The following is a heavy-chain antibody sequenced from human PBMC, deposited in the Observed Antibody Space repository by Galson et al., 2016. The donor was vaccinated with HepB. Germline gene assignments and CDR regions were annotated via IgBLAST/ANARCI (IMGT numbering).Heavy chain of an antibody. CDR2: ISAYNGNT. CDR3: ARLWEPRDPDAFDI. D-gene: IGHD1-26*01. Sequence: SVKVSCKASGYTFTNYGITWVRQGPEQGLEWMGWISAYNGNTNYAQKLQGRVTMTTDTSTNTAYMELRSLRSDDAAVYYCARLWEPRDPDAFDIWGQGTMVTVSS. J-gene: IGHJ3*02. V-gene: IGHV1-18*01. CDR1: GYTFTNYG.